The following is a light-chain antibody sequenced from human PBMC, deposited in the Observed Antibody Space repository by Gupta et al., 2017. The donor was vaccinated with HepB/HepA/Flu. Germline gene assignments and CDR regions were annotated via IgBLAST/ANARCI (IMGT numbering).Light chain of an antibody. CDR3: QVWDSSSDHVV. V-gene: IGLV3-21*04. J-gene: IGLJ2*01. CDR1: NIGSKS. Sequence: SYVLTQPPSVSVAPGKTARLTCGGNNIGSKSVHWYQQKPGQAPVLVIYYDSDQPSGIPERFSGSNSGNTATLTISRVEAGDEADYYCQVWDSSSDHVVFGGGTKLTVL. CDR2: YDS.